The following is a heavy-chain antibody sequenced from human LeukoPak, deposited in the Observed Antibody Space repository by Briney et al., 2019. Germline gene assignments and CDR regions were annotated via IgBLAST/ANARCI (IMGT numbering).Heavy chain of an antibody. V-gene: IGHV4-34*01. J-gene: IGHJ4*02. D-gene: IGHD6-6*01. CDR2: INHSGST. Sequence: PSETLSLTCAVYGGSFNGYYWGWIRQPPGKGLEWIGEINHSGSTNYNPSLKSRVTISVDTPKNQFSLKLSSVTAADTAVYYCARRSSIAKSIDYWGQGTLVTVSS. CDR3: ARRSSIAKSIDY. CDR1: GGSFNGYY.